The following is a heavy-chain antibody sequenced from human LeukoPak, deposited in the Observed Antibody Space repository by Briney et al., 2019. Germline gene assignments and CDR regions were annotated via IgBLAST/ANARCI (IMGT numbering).Heavy chain of an antibody. J-gene: IGHJ4*02. D-gene: IGHD3-9*01. CDR1: GGTFNSYA. CDR2: IIPIFGTA. CDR3: ARAKFEYYDILTGYYTSFDY. V-gene: IGHV1-69*13. Sequence: ASVKVSCKASGGTFNSYAITWVRQAPGQGLGWMGGIIPIFGTANYAQKFQGRVTITADESTSTAYMELSSLRSEDTAVYYCARAKFEYYDILTGYYTSFDYWGQGTLVTVSS.